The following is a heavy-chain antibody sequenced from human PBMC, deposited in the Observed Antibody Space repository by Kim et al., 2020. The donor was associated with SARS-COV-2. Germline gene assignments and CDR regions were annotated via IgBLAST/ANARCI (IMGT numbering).Heavy chain of an antibody. CDR1: GYTFTSYY. V-gene: IGHV1-46*01. Sequence: ASVKVSCKASGYTFTSYYMHWVRQAPGQGLEWMGIINPSGGSTSYAQKFQGRVTMTRDTSTSTVYMELSSLRSEDTAVYYCARDMAPGMVRGVITYYYYGMDVWGQGTTVTVSS. J-gene: IGHJ6*02. CDR2: INPSGGST. D-gene: IGHD3-10*01. CDR3: ARDMAPGMVRGVITYYYYGMDV.